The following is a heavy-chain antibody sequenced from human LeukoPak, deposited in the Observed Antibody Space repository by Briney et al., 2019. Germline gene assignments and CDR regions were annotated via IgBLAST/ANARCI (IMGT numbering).Heavy chain of an antibody. V-gene: IGHV4-59*01. CDR3: ARGSPSLEYSYDY. CDR1: GGSISSYY. Sequence: PSETLSLTCTVPGGSISSYYWSWIRQPPGEGLEWIGYIYYSGSTNYNPSLKSRVTISVDTSKNQFSLKLSSVTAADTAVYYCARGSPSLEYSYDYWGQGTLVTVSS. D-gene: IGHD5-18*01. CDR2: IYYSGST. J-gene: IGHJ4*02.